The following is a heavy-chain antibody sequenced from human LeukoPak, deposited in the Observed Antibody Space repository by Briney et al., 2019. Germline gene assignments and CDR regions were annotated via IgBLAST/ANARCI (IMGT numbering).Heavy chain of an antibody. CDR1: GGSNSSSSYY. CDR2: IYYSGST. D-gene: IGHD3-3*02. V-gene: IGHV4-39*01. CDR3: ARRILSWYFDL. Sequence: SETLSLTCTVSGGSNSSSSYYWGWIRQPPGKGLEWIGSIYYSGSTYYNPSLKSRVTISVDTSKNQFSLKLSSVTAADTAVYYCARRILSWYFDLWGRGTLVTVSS. J-gene: IGHJ2*01.